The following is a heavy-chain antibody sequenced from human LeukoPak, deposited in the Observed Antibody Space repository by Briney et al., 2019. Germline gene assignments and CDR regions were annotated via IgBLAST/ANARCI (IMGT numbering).Heavy chain of an antibody. V-gene: IGHV1-18*01. Sequence: ASVKVSCKASDYTFTNYDITWVRQAPGHGLEWMGWISAYNGNTYYAQRLQGRVTMTTDTSTSTAYMELRSLRSDDTAVYYCARAPYYDFWSGYYVRRYYYYMDVWGKGTTVTVSS. CDR2: ISAYNGNT. CDR1: DYTFTNYD. J-gene: IGHJ6*03. D-gene: IGHD3-3*01. CDR3: ARAPYYDFWSGYYVRRYYYYMDV.